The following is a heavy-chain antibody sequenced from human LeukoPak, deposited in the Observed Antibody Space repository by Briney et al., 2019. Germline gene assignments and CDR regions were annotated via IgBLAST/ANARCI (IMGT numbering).Heavy chain of an antibody. Sequence: SVRISCKVSGYTFTDYYMHWLQRAPGKGLEWMGRIIPILGIANYAQKFQGRVTITADKSTSTAYMELSSLRSEDTAVYYCAIRAKIVVVIIDYWGQGTLVTVSS. CDR3: AIRAKIVVVIIDY. D-gene: IGHD3-22*01. CDR1: GYTFTDYY. CDR2: IIPILGIA. V-gene: IGHV1-69*02. J-gene: IGHJ4*02.